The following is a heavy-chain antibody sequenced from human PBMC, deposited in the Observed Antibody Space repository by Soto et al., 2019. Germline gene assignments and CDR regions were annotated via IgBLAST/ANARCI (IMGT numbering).Heavy chain of an antibody. V-gene: IGHV1-18*01. CDR1: GYTFPSYG. D-gene: IGHD6-13*01. J-gene: IGHJ4*02. Sequence: GASVKVSCKTSGYTFPSYGISWVRQAPGQGLAWMGWISAYNANTNYAQNFQGRVTLTTDASTRTVYMELRSLRSDDTAVYYCARGRSSSWPNTYYFDYWGQGTLVTVSS. CDR2: ISAYNANT. CDR3: ARGRSSSWPNTYYFDY.